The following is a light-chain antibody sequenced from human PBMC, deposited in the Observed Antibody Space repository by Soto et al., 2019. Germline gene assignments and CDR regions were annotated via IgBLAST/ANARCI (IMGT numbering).Light chain of an antibody. Sequence: QSVLTQPPSASGTPGQRVTISCSGGSSNIGNNNVYWYQQLPGRAPKILIYRNNQRPSGVPDRFSGSKSGTSASLAISGLRSEDEADYYCAAWDDSLSGRVFGGGTKLTVL. V-gene: IGLV1-47*01. CDR1: SSNIGNNN. CDR3: AAWDDSLSGRV. J-gene: IGLJ3*02. CDR2: RNN.